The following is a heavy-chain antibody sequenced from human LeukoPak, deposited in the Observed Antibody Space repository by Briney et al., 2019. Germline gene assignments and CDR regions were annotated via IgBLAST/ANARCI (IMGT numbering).Heavy chain of an antibody. V-gene: IGHV3-7*01. Sequence: TGGSLRLSCAASGFTFSSYWMSWVRQAPGKGLEWVANIKQDGSEKYYVDSVKGRFTISRDNAKSSLYLQMNSLRAEDSAVYYCARDFGFRYDAFDIWGQGTMVTVSS. J-gene: IGHJ3*02. CDR3: ARDFGFRYDAFDI. D-gene: IGHD3-3*01. CDR2: IKQDGSEK. CDR1: GFTFSSYW.